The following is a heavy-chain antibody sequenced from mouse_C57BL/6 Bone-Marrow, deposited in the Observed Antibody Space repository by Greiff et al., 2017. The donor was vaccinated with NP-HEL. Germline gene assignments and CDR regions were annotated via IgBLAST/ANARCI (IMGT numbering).Heavy chain of an antibody. CDR3: ARDDYYGSSYCWYFDV. D-gene: IGHD1-1*01. V-gene: IGHV1-19*01. CDR1: GYTFTDYY. J-gene: IGHJ1*03. Sequence: EVQVVESGPVLVKPGASVKMSCKASGYTFTDYYMNWVKQSHGKSLEWIGVINPYNGGTSYNQKFKGKATLTVDKSSSTAYMELNSLTSEDSAVYYCARDDYYGSSYCWYFDVWGTGTTVTVSS. CDR2: INPYNGGT.